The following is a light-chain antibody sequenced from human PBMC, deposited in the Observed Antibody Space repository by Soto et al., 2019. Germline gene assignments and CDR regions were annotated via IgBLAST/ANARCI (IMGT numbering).Light chain of an antibody. CDR2: DVS. Sequence: QSVLTQPRSVSGSPGQSVTISCTGTSSDVGGYNYVSWYQQHPGKAPKLMIYDVSKRPSGVPDRFSGSKSGNTASLTISGLQAEDEADYYCCSYAGSYVVFGTGTKVT. CDR3: CSYAGSYVV. V-gene: IGLV2-11*01. J-gene: IGLJ1*01. CDR1: SSDVGGYNY.